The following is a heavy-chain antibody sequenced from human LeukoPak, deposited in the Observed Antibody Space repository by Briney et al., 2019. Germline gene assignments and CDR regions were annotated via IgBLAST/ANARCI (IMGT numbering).Heavy chain of an antibody. V-gene: IGHV3-15*01. Sequence: GGSLRLSCATSGITFNNAWMTWVRQAPGKGLEWVGRIKAKIDGGTIDYAAFVRGRFTISRDDSKNMVFLQMSSLKTEDTAVYYCTTDTAMVGFDYWGQGTLVTVSS. J-gene: IGHJ4*02. CDR2: IKAKIDGGTI. CDR3: TTDTAMVGFDY. CDR1: GITFNNAW. D-gene: IGHD5-18*01.